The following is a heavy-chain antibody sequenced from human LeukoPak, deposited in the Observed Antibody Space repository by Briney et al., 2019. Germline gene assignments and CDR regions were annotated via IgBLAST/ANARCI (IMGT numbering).Heavy chain of an antibody. V-gene: IGHV4-4*02. Sequence: SGTLSLTCGVSGGSITNTNYWTWVRQPPGKGLEWIGEVNLQGSTNYNPSLMGRVAISVDKSENHISLQLTSVTAADTAVYYCAREGGPYRPLDYSGQGTLVTVSP. J-gene: IGHJ4*02. CDR2: VNLQGST. CDR3: AREGGPYRPLDY. CDR1: GGSITNTNY.